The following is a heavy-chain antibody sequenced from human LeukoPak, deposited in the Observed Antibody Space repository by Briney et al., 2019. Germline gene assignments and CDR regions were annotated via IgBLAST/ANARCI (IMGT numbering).Heavy chain of an antibody. D-gene: IGHD4/OR15-4a*01. CDR1: GGSFGGSISSSTYY. CDR2: IYYSGNT. Sequence: SSETLSLTCTVSGGSFGGSISSSTYYWGWIRQPPGRGLEWIGSIYYSGNTYYNPSLKSRVTISVDTSKNHFSLKLSPVTAADTAVYYCASPGRGDYGDYWGRGTLVTVSS. V-gene: IGHV4-39*07. J-gene: IGHJ4*02. CDR3: ASPGRGDYGDY.